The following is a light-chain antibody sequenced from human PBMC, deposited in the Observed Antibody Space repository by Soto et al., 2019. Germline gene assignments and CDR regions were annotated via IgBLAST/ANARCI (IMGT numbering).Light chain of an antibody. Sequence: ENVLTQSPGTLSLSPGERATLSCRASQSVGSSYLAWYQQKPGQAPRLLIYSTSSRATDIPARFSGSGSGTDFTLTISRLEPEDFAVYYCQQYDSPIWTFGQGNKVDIK. CDR2: STS. CDR3: QQYDSPIWT. CDR1: QSVGSSY. J-gene: IGKJ1*01. V-gene: IGKV3-20*01.